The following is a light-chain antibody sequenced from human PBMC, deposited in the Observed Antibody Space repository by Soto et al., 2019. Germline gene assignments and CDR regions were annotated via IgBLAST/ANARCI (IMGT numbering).Light chain of an antibody. CDR3: QQLNSYPPST. V-gene: IGKV1-9*01. J-gene: IGKJ2*02. CDR1: QGISSY. CDR2: AAS. Sequence: DIQLTQSPSFLSASVGDRVTITCRASQGISSYLAWYQQKPGKAPKLLIYAASTLQSGVPSRFGGSGSGTEFTLTISSLQPEDFATYYCQQLNSYPPSTFGQGTKLEIK.